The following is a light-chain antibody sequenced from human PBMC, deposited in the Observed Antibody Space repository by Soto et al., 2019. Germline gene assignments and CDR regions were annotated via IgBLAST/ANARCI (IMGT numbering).Light chain of an antibody. CDR3: QHFNNYPT. V-gene: IGKV1D-13*01. CDR2: DAS. J-gene: IGKJ5*01. Sequence: AIQLTQSPSSLSASVGDRVTITCRASQDISSALAWYQQKPGKAPKLLMNDASSLESGVPSRFSGSGSGADFTLTISSLQPEDFATYYCQHFNNYPTFGQGTRLETK. CDR1: QDISSA.